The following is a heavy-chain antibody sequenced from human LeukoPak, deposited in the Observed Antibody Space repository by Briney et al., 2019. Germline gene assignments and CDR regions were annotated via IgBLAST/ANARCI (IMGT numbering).Heavy chain of an antibody. CDR2: IYPGDSDT. CDR3: ARSWISSYYYYYMDV. CDR1: GYSFTSYW. V-gene: IGHV5-51*01. D-gene: IGHD5-12*01. J-gene: IGHJ6*03. Sequence: GESLKISCKGSGYSFTSYWIGWVRQMPGKGLEWMGIIYPGDSDTRYSPSFQGQVTISADKSISTAYLQWSSLKASDTAMYYCARSWISSYYYYYMDVWGKGTTVTVSS.